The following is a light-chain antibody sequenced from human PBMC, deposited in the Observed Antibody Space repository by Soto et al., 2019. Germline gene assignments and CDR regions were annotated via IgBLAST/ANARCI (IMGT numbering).Light chain of an antibody. CDR1: QSVSSSY. CDR3: QQYCSPPHT. Sequence: EIVLTQSPGTLSLSPGERATLSCRASQSVSSSYLAWYQHKPGQAPRLLIYGASSRATGIPDRFSGSGSGTDFTLTISRLEPDDFAVYYWQQYCSPPHTFGQGTKLEIK. J-gene: IGKJ2*01. CDR2: GAS. V-gene: IGKV3-20*01.